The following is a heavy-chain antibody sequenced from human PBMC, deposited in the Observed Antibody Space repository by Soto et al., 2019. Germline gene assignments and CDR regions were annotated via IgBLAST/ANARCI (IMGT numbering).Heavy chain of an antibody. CDR1: GFTFSSYG. CDR3: ARGTVSYYYYAMDV. CDR2: IWIDGSDK. V-gene: IGHV3-33*01. Sequence: QEPLVESGGGVVQPGRSLRVSCAASGFTFSSYGMQWVRQAPGKGLEWVALIWIDGSDKYYADSVKGRFAISRDNSKNTLYLQMDSLRVEDTAVYYCARGTVSYYYYAMDVWGHGTTVTVSS. J-gene: IGHJ6*02. D-gene: IGHD4-17*01.